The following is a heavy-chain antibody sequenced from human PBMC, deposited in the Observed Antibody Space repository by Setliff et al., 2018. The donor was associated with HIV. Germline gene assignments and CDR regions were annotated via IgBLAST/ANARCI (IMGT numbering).Heavy chain of an antibody. D-gene: IGHD3-22*01. CDR1: GGSISSGGYY. CDR3: ASLFHDTSAPWLYYFDY. Sequence: SETLSLTCTVSGGSISSGGYYWSWIRQHPGKGLEWIGYIHYSGSTYFNPSLKSRVTISLDTSKNQFSLKLSSVTAADTAVYYCASLFHDTSAPWLYYFDYWGQGTLVTVSS. J-gene: IGHJ4*02. CDR2: IHYSGST. V-gene: IGHV4-31*03.